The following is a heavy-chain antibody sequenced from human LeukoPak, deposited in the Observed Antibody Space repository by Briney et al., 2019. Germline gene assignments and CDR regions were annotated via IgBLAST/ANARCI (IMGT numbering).Heavy chain of an antibody. V-gene: IGHV3-33*06. J-gene: IGHJ6*03. Sequence: PGGSLRLSCAASGFTFSSYGMHWVRQAPGKGLEWVAVIWYDGSNKYYADSVKGRFTISRDNSKNTLYLQMNSLRAEDTAVYYCAEEQQQPGALYYYYYMDVWGKGTTVTVSS. CDR2: IWYDGSNK. CDR1: GFTFSSYG. CDR3: AEEQQQPGALYYYYYMDV. D-gene: IGHD6-13*01.